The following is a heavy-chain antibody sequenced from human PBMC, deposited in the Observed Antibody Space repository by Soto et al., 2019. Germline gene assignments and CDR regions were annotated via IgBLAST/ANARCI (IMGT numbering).Heavy chain of an antibody. CDR2: IYTSGST. V-gene: IGHV4-4*07. CDR1: GGSISSYY. D-gene: IGHD3-22*01. Sequence: KPSETLSLTCTVSGGSISSYYWSWIRQPAGKGLEWIGRIYTSGSTNYNPSLKSRVTMSVDTSKNQFSLKLSSVTAADTAVYYCARDAPINYYYDSSGYYRSWGQGTLVTVSS. CDR3: ARDAPINYYYDSSGYYRS. J-gene: IGHJ4*02.